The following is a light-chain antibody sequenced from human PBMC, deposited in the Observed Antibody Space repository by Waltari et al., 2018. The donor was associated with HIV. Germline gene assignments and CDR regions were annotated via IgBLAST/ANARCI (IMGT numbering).Light chain of an antibody. CDR2: EGS. V-gene: IGLV2-23*01. Sequence: QSALTQPASVSGSPGQSITISCPGTSSDVGSYNLVPWYQQHPGKAPKLMIYEGSKRPSGFSNRFSGSKSGNTASLTISGLQAEDEADYYCCSYAGSSTYVFGTGTKVTVL. CDR1: SSDVGSYNL. J-gene: IGLJ1*01. CDR3: CSYAGSSTYV.